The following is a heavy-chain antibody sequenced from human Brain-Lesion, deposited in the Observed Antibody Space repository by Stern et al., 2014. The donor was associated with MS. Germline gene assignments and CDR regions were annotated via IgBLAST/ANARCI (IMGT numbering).Heavy chain of an antibody. CDR3: ARRLAAAGRRNEYFDY. V-gene: IGHV4-39*01. Sequence: QLVESGPGLAKPSETLSLTCTVSGGSVSSRDYYWVWIRQPPGKGLEWMGSIRSNGDTSYNPSLKSRVTMPIDTSSNHISLRLPSVTAADTAVYYCARRLAAAGRRNEYFDYWGQGTLVTVSS. D-gene: IGHD6-25*01. J-gene: IGHJ4*02. CDR1: GGSVSSRDYY. CDR2: IRSNGDT.